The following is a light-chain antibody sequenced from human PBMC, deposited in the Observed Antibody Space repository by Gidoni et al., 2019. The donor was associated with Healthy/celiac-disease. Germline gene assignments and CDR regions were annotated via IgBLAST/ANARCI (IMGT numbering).Light chain of an antibody. V-gene: IGKV3-20*01. CDR2: VAS. CDR3: QHYGSPVT. CDR1: QSGSSSY. Sequence: IVLTPSPGTLSLSPGESATLSCRASQSGSSSYLAWYQQTPGQAPRLLIYVASSSATGIPDRCSGSGAATVFTLTISRLEPDDCVVYCCQHYGSPVTFGQGTKLEIK. J-gene: IGKJ2*01.